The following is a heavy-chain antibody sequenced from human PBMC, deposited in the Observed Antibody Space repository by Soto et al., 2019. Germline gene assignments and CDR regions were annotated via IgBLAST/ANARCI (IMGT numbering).Heavy chain of an antibody. V-gene: IGHV1-69*12. CDR2: IIPIFGTA. J-gene: IGHJ6*02. Sequence: QVQLVQSGAEVKKPGSSVKVSCKASGGTFSSYAISWVRQAPGQGLEWMGGIIPIFGTANYAQKFQGRVTIXXDXSXXTDYMELSSLRCEDTAVYYCARTVVTQPYSYGMDVWGQGTTVTVSS. CDR1: GGTFSSYA. D-gene: IGHD2-15*01. CDR3: ARTVVTQPYSYGMDV.